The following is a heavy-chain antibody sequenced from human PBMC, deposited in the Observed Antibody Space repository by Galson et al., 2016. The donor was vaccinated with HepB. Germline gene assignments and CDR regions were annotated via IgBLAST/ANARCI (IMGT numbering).Heavy chain of an antibody. V-gene: IGHV3-23*01. CDR3: AKDPTAAYGYFDL. Sequence: SLRLSCAASGFIFRGYAMSWVRQAPGKGLEWVSSISANGGNTYYADSVKGRFTISRDNSKNTLFVQMNSLRVEDTAIYYCAKDPTAAYGYFDLWGRGTLVTVSS. D-gene: IGHD6-25*01. CDR2: ISANGGNT. J-gene: IGHJ2*01. CDR1: GFIFRGYA.